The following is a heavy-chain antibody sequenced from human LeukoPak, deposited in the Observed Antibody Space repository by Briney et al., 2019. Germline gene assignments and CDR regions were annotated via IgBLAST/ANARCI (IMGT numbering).Heavy chain of an antibody. Sequence: LETLSLTCTVSRGSISSYYWSWIRQPPGKGLEWMGYIYYSGSTNYNPSLKSRVTISVDTAKNQLSLKLSSVTAADTAVYYCAGREDPAHYFDYWGQGTLVTVSS. CDR2: IYYSGST. V-gene: IGHV4-59*08. CDR1: RGSISSYY. J-gene: IGHJ4*02. CDR3: AGREDPAHYFDY.